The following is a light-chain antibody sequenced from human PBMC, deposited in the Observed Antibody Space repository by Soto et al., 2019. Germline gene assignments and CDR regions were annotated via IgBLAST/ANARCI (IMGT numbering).Light chain of an antibody. J-gene: IGKJ1*01. CDR1: QSVSSNS. Sequence: ESVLTQSPGTLSLSPGERATLSCRASQSVSSNSLAWYQQKPGQAPRLLIYGASSRATGTPDRFSGSGSGPDFTLTIRRLEPEDFAVYYCQQFGGSPPSWTFGQGTKVEI. CDR2: GAS. CDR3: QQFGGSPPSWT. V-gene: IGKV3-20*01.